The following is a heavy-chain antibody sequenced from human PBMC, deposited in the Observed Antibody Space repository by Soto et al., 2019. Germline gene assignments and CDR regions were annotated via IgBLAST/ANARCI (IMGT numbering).Heavy chain of an antibody. CDR2: IYYSGST. J-gene: IGHJ6*02. D-gene: IGHD3-10*01. Sequence: SETLSLTCTVSGGSISSSGYYWSWIRQHPGKGLEWIGYIYYSGSTYYNPSLKSRVTISVDTSKNQFSRKLSSVTAADTAVYYCARDGSGSYRPIYGMDVWGQGTRSPSP. CDR1: GGSISSSGYY. CDR3: ARDGSGSYRPIYGMDV. V-gene: IGHV4-31*03.